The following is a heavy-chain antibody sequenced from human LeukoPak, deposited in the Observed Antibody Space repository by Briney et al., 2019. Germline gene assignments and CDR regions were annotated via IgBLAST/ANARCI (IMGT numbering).Heavy chain of an antibody. CDR1: GFTFSSYA. CDR2: ISYDGSNK. Sequence: GGSLRLSCAASGFTFSSYAMHWVRQAPGKGLEWVAVISYDGSNKYYADSMKGRFTISRDNSKNTLYLQMNSLRAEDTAVYYCARDDGFGVVSDYWGQGTLVTVSS. V-gene: IGHV3-30*04. CDR3: ARDDGFGVVSDY. J-gene: IGHJ4*02. D-gene: IGHD3-3*01.